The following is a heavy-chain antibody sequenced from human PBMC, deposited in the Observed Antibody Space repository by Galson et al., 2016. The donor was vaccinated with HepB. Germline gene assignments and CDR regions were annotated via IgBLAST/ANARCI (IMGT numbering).Heavy chain of an antibody. CDR2: IYPGDSET. CDR1: RYSFTNFW. D-gene: IGHD1-14*01. CDR3: AIRYNWDHPRWFDP. V-gene: IGHV5-51*03. J-gene: IGHJ5*02. Sequence: QSGAEVKKPGESLKISCKGSRYSFTNFWIGWVRQMPGRGLEWMGIIYPGDSETVYSPSFQGQVTISVDKSNNTAYLQWSRLKASDTAIYYCAIRYNWDHPRWFDPWGQGTLVTVSS.